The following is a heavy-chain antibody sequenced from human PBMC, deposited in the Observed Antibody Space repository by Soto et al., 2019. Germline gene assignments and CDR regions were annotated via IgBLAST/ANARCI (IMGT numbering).Heavy chain of an antibody. CDR2: ISYDGSNK. Sequence: SLRLSCAASGFTFSSYGMHWVRQAPGKGLEWVAVISYDGSNKYYADSVKGRFTISRDNSKNTLYLQMNSLRAEDTAVYYCAREIDSNYDGMDVWGQGTTVTVSS. D-gene: IGHD4-4*01. V-gene: IGHV3-30*03. J-gene: IGHJ6*02. CDR1: GFTFSSYG. CDR3: AREIDSNYDGMDV.